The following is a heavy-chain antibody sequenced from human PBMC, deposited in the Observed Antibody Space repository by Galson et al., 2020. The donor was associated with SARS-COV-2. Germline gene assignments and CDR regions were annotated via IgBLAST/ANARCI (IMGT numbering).Heavy chain of an antibody. V-gene: IGHV3-21*01. CDR3: ARVSSSSGYPYDY. D-gene: IGHD3-22*01. Sequence: GGSLRLSCAASGFTFSSYSMNWVRQAPGKGLEWVSSISSSSSYIYYADSVKGRFTISRDNAKNSLYLQMNSLRAEDTAVYYCARVSSSSGYPYDYWGQGTLVTVSS. CDR2: ISSSSSYI. J-gene: IGHJ4*02. CDR1: GFTFSSYS.